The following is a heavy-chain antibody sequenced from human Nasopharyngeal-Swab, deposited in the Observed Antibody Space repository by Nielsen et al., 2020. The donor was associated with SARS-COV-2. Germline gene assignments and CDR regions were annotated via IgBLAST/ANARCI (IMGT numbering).Heavy chain of an antibody. D-gene: IGHD5-12*01. CDR2: IYYSGST. Sequence: WIRQPPGKGLEWIGSIYYSGSTYYNPSLKSRVTISGDTSKNQFSLKLSSVTAADTAVYYCARQETGGYQYYFDYWGQGTLVTVSS. J-gene: IGHJ4*02. V-gene: IGHV4-39*01. CDR3: ARQETGGYQYYFDY.